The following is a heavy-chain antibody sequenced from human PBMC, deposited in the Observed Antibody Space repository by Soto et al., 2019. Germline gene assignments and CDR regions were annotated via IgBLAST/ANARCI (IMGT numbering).Heavy chain of an antibody. Sequence: SETLSLTCAVSGGSISSSNWWSWVRQPPGKGLEWIGEIYHSGSTNYNPSLKSRVTISVDKSKNQFSLKLSSVTAADTAVYYCAVGNLWFGEFYGMDVWGQGTTVTGSS. CDR1: GGSISSSNW. D-gene: IGHD3-10*01. J-gene: IGHJ6*02. CDR2: IYHSGST. V-gene: IGHV4-4*02. CDR3: AVGNLWFGEFYGMDV.